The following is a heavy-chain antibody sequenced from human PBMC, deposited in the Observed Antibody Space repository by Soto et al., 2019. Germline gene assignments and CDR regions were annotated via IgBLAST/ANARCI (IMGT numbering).Heavy chain of an antibody. CDR1: GYTFTSYG. CDR3: ARDDYDILTGPPGAFDI. CDR2: ISAYNGNT. J-gene: IGHJ3*02. D-gene: IGHD3-9*01. V-gene: IGHV1-18*04. Sequence: QVQLVQSGAEVKKPGASVKVSCKASGYTFTSYGISWVRQAPGQGLEWMGWISAYNGNTNDAQKLQGRVTMTTDTTTRTAYMELRSLRSDDTAVYYCARDDYDILTGPPGAFDIWGQGTMVTVSS.